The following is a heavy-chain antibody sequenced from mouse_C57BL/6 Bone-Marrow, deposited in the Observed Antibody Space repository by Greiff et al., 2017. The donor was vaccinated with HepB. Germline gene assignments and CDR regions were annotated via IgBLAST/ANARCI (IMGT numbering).Heavy chain of an antibody. Sequence: VQLQQPGAELVRPGTSVKLSCKASGYTFTSYWMHWVKQRPGQGLEWIGVIDPSDSYTNYNQKFKGKATLTVDTSSSTAYMQLSSLTSEDSAVYYCARIYYDKAYYWGQGTTLTVSS. CDR3: ARIYYDKAYY. CDR1: GYTFTSYW. V-gene: IGHV1-59*01. J-gene: IGHJ2*01. D-gene: IGHD2-4*01. CDR2: IDPSDSYT.